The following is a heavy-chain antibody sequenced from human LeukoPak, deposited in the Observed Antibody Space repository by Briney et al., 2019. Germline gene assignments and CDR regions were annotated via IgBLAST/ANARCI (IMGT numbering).Heavy chain of an antibody. CDR3: ARHDGSFLEYFDY. CDR1: GSTFTNYW. Sequence: GGSLQISCQGSGSTFTNYWIGWGRQVPGKGLGWRGIIYPGDSDSRYSPSFQGQVTISADKSISTAYLQWSSLKASDTAMYYCARHDGSFLEYFDYWGQGTLVTVSS. CDR2: IYPGDSDS. V-gene: IGHV5-51*01. D-gene: IGHD5-24*01. J-gene: IGHJ4*02.